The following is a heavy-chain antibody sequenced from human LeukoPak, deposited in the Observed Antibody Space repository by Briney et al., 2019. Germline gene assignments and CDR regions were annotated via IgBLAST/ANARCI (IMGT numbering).Heavy chain of an antibody. CDR1: GGSISSSSYY. J-gene: IGHJ4*02. V-gene: IGHV4-39*07. CDR3: AAYGGDWNFDS. D-gene: IGHD2-21*01. Sequence: PSETLSLTCTVSGGSISSSSYYWGWIRQPPGKGLEWIGSIYYSGSTYYNPSLKSRVTISVDTSKNQFSLQLRSVTAADTAVYYCAAYGGDWNFDSWGQGTLVTVSS. CDR2: IYYSGST.